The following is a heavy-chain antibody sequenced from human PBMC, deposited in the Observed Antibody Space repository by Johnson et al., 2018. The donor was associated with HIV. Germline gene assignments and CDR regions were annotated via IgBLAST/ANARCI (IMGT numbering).Heavy chain of an antibody. CDR1: GFSFDEYD. Sequence: EVQLVESGGGVARPGGSLRLSCEASGFSFDEYDMSWVRQAPGTGLEWVSGINWNGATPGSADSVKGRFTISRDNAKNFLYLQMNSLRGEDTALYYCVRDTYYYDRSGYLTRPRAFDVWGQGTMVTVSS. CDR2: INWNGATP. CDR3: VRDTYYYDRSGYLTRPRAFDV. D-gene: IGHD3-22*01. J-gene: IGHJ3*01. V-gene: IGHV3-20*04.